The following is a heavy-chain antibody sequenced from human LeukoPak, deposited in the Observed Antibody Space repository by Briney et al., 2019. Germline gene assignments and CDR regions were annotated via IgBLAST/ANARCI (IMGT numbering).Heavy chain of an antibody. Sequence: GGSLRLSCAASVFTFSSYGMHWVRQAPGKGLEGVAVISYDGSNKYYADSVKGRFTISRDNSKNTLYLQMNSLRAEDTAVYSCAKVGDMLTGPFAYWGQRTLVTVSS. CDR3: AKVGDMLTGPFAY. V-gene: IGHV3-30*18. CDR2: ISYDGSNK. D-gene: IGHD3-9*01. J-gene: IGHJ4*02. CDR1: VFTFSSYG.